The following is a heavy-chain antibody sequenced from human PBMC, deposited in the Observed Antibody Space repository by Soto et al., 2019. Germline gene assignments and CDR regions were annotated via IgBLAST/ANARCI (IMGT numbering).Heavy chain of an antibody. CDR2: ISHSGST. CDR3: ARNYYGSGVDY. J-gene: IGHJ4*02. D-gene: IGHD3-10*01. Sequence: PWETLSLTCAVSGYSISSGYYWGWIRQPPGKGLEWIGSISHSGSTYYNPSLKSRVTMSVDTSKNQFSLKLSSVTAADTAVYYCARNYYGSGVDYWGQGTLVKVSS. CDR1: GYSISSGYY. V-gene: IGHV4-38-2*01.